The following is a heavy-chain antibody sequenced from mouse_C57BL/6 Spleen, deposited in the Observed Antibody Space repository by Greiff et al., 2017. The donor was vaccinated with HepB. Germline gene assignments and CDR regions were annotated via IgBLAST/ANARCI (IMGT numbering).Heavy chain of an antibody. CDR1: GYAISSSW. CDR3: ARTYYGNPFAY. Sequence: VQLQESGPELVKPGASVKISCKASGYAISSSWMNWVKQRPGKGLEWIGRIYPGDGDTNYNGKFKGKATLTADKSSSTAYMQLSSLTSEDSAVYFCARTYYGNPFAYWGQGTLVTVSA. CDR2: IYPGDGDT. D-gene: IGHD2-1*01. V-gene: IGHV1-82*01. J-gene: IGHJ3*01.